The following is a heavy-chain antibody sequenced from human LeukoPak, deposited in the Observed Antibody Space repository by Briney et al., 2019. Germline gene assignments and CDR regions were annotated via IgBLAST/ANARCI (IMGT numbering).Heavy chain of an antibody. D-gene: IGHD3-16*02. CDR3: ARSNDYVWGSYRALLGGNYYYYYMDV. J-gene: IGHJ6*03. V-gene: IGHV4-4*07. Sequence: SETLSLTCTVSGGSISSYYWSWIRQPAGKGLEWIGRIYTSGSTTYNSSLKSRVTMSVDTSKKQFSLKLSSVTAADTAVYYCARSNDYVWGSYRALLGGNYYYYYMDVWGKGTTVTVSS. CDR1: GGSISSYY. CDR2: IYTSGST.